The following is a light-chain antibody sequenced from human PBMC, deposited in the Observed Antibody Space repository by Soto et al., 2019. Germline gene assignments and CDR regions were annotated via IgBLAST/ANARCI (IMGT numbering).Light chain of an antibody. Sequence: EIVLTQSPGTMSLSPGERATLSCRASQSVSSSYLAWYQQKTGQAPRLLIYGESSRATGIPDRLSGSGSGTDLNLTISRLEPEDFAVYYCQQYGSSRWTCGQGTKVDIK. J-gene: IGKJ1*01. CDR2: GES. CDR3: QQYGSSRWT. V-gene: IGKV3-20*01. CDR1: QSVSSSY.